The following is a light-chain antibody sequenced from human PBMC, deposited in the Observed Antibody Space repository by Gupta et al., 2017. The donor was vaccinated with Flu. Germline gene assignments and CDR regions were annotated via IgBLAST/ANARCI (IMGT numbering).Light chain of an antibody. CDR2: DYS. V-gene: IGLV3-21*02. Sequence: SHVLTQPPPVSVAPGQTARMTCGGDNIGSKSVHWYQQKPGQAPLVVVYDYSDRPSGVPERFSGSHSGNTATLTINRVDAGDEADYYCQVWDGGRDDSGLFGGGTKLTVL. CDR1: NIGSKS. CDR3: QVWDGGRDDSGL. J-gene: IGLJ2*01.